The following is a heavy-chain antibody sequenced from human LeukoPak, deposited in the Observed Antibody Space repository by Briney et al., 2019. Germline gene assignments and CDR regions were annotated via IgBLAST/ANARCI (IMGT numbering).Heavy chain of an antibody. CDR2: ISGSDAGT. CDR3: AKDRSIGTYYTFDH. D-gene: IGHD1-26*01. V-gene: IGHV3-23*01. CDR1: GFTFNNYA. Sequence: PGGSLRLSCAASGFTFNNYAMSWVRQAPGKGLEWVSAISGSDAGTYYADSVKGRFTVSRDNSKNSLYLQMSSLTAADTAVYYCAKDRSIGTYYTFDHWGQGTLVTVSS. J-gene: IGHJ4*02.